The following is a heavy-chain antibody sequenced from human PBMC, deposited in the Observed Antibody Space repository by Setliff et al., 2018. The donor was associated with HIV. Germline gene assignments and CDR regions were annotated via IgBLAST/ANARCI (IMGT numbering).Heavy chain of an antibody. J-gene: IGHJ4*02. V-gene: IGHV1-46*02. CDR2: INPSGGNT. CDR1: GHTFNSFY. Sequence: ASVKVSCKTSGHTFNSFYLHWVRQAPGQGLEWMAMINPSGGNTNHYAQRFQGRLSMTRDTSTGTVYLELSSLTSEDSAVYYCARSPYCTGGSCNSRRSIDSWGQGALVTVSS. D-gene: IGHD2-15*01. CDR3: ARSPYCTGGSCNSRRSIDS.